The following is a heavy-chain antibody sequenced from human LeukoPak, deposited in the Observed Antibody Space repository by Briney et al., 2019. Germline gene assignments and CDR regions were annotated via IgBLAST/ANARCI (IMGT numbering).Heavy chain of an antibody. J-gene: IGHJ6*02. CDR2: IKQDGSEK. D-gene: IGHD1-1*01. Sequence: SGGSLRLSCAASGFTFSSYWMSWVRQAQGKGMEGVANIKQDGSEKYYVDSVKGRFTISRDNAKNSLYLQMNSLRAEDTAVYYCARPLDGYYYYGMDVWGQGTTVTVSS. CDR1: GFTFSSYW. V-gene: IGHV3-7*01. CDR3: ARPLDGYYYYGMDV.